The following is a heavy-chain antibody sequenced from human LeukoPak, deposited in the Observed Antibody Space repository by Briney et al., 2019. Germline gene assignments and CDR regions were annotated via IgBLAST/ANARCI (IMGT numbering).Heavy chain of an antibody. CDR1: GGSISSGDYY. J-gene: IGHJ3*02. Sequence: SETLSLTYTVSGGSISSGDYYWSWIRQPPGKGLEWIGYIYYSGSTYYNPSLKSRVTISVDTSKNQFSLKLSSVTAADTAVYYCARVVRFYAFDIWGQGTMVTVSS. CDR2: IYYSGST. CDR3: ARVVRFYAFDI. D-gene: IGHD4-17*01. V-gene: IGHV4-30-4*01.